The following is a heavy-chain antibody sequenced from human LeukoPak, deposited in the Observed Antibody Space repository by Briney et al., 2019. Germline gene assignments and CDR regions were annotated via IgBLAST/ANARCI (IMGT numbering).Heavy chain of an antibody. CDR1: GYTFTSYG. Sequence: ASVKVSCKASGYTFTSYGISWVRQAPGQGLEWMGWISAYNGNTNYAQKLQGRVTMTTDTSTSTAYMELRSLRSDDTAVYYCARDITDYGDYQPWVDSWGQGTLVNVSS. D-gene: IGHD4-17*01. V-gene: IGHV1-18*01. CDR2: ISAYNGNT. CDR3: ARDITDYGDYQPWVDS. J-gene: IGHJ4*02.